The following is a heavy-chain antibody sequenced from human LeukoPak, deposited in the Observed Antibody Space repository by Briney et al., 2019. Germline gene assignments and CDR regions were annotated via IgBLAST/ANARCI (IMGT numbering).Heavy chain of an antibody. CDR1: GFTVSSNY. CDR2: IYSGGST. V-gene: IGHV3-66*01. J-gene: IGHJ2*01. Sequence: GSLRLSCAASGFTVSSNYMSWVRQAPGKGLEWVSVIYSGGSTYYADSVKGRFTISRDNAKNSLYLQMNSLRAEDTAVYYCAREGGSIGGYYVYFDLWGRGTLVTVSS. D-gene: IGHD3-3*01. CDR3: AREGGSIGGYYVYFDL.